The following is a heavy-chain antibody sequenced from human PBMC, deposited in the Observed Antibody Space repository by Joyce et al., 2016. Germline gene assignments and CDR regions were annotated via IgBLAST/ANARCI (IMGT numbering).Heavy chain of an antibody. J-gene: IGHJ4*02. CDR3: IRRKDGYNVFDY. D-gene: IGHD5-24*01. CDR1: GFTFGDHA. V-gene: IGHV3-49*04. CDR2: IRTMAYDGGTT. Sequence: EVHLVESGGGLVQPGRSLRLSCTVSGFTFGDHAMSWVHQAPGKGLEWVGYIRTMAYDGGTTSYDPAVKGRFTISRDDFKGIAYLQMNSLQTEDTAVYYCIRRKDGYNVFDYWGQGTLVTVSS.